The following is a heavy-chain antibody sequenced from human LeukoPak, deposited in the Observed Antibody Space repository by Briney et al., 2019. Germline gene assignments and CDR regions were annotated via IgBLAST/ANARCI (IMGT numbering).Heavy chain of an antibody. Sequence: GGSLRLSCAASGFTFSSYAMSWVRQAPGKGLEWVSAMSGSGGSTYYADSVKGRFTISRDNSKNTLYLQMNSLRAEDTAVYYCAKTIRITMVRGVNHDYWGQGTLVTVSS. D-gene: IGHD3-10*01. V-gene: IGHV3-23*01. J-gene: IGHJ4*02. CDR2: MSGSGGST. CDR3: AKTIRITMVRGVNHDY. CDR1: GFTFSSYA.